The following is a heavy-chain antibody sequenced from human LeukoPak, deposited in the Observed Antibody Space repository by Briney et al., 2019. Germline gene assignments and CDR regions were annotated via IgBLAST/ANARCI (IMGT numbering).Heavy chain of an antibody. CDR2: IIPILGIA. V-gene: IGHV1-69*04. CDR1: GGTFSSYA. J-gene: IGHJ6*02. D-gene: IGHD3-10*02. Sequence: SVKVSCKASGGTFSSYAISWVRQAPGQGLEWMGRIIPILGIANYAQKFQGRVTITADKSTSTAYMELSSLRSEDTAVYYCARDLHYYVAMDVWGQGTTVTVSS. CDR3: ARDLHYYVAMDV.